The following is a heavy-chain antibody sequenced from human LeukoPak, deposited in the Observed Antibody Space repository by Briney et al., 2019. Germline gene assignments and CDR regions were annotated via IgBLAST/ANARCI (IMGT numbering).Heavy chain of an antibody. V-gene: IGHV3-64*01. CDR3: ARGWLYPGQTDY. CDR1: GFTVSSNY. CDR2: INSDGDIT. D-gene: IGHD3-22*01. Sequence: GGSLRLSCAASGFTVSSNYMSWVRQAPGEGLEYVSAINSDGDITYYANSVKGRFTISRDNSKNTLYLQMGSLRAEDTAVYYCARGWLYPGQTDYWGQGTLVTVSS. J-gene: IGHJ4*02.